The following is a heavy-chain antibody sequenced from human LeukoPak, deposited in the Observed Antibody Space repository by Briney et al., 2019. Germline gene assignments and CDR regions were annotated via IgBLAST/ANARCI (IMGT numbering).Heavy chain of an antibody. D-gene: IGHD3-16*01. Sequence: GGSLRLSCAASGFPFSRYSMNWVRQAPGKGLEWVSSITGSGSYIYYADSVRGRFTISRDNAQNSLFLQMNSLRAEDTAVYYCAREITVDYWGQGTLVTVSS. CDR2: ITGSGSYI. CDR3: AREITVDY. V-gene: IGHV3-21*01. CDR1: GFPFSRYS. J-gene: IGHJ4*02.